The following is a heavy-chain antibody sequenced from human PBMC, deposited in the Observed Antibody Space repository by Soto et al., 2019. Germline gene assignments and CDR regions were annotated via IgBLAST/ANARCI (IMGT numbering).Heavy chain of an antibody. CDR1: GYTFTNYW. D-gene: IGHD3-10*01. CDR3: ARRGEGKSGAFDI. V-gene: IGHV5-10-1*03. J-gene: IGHJ3*02. Sequence: EVQLVQSGAEVKKPGESLRISCKASGYTFTNYWISWVRQMPGKGLEWMGRIDPTDSYTNYSPSFQGHVTISVDKSGTTAYLQWSSLKASDTAIYYGARRGEGKSGAFDIWGQGTTVTVSS. CDR2: IDPTDSYT.